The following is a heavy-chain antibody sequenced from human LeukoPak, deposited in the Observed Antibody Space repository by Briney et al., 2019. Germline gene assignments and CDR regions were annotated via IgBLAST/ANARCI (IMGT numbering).Heavy chain of an antibody. V-gene: IGHV4-61*02. J-gene: IGHJ6*03. CDR1: GGSISSGSYY. Sequence: SQTLSLTCTVSGGSISSGSYYWSWIRQPAGKVLEWIGRIYTSGSTNYNPSLKSRVTISVDTSKNQFSLKLSSVTAADTAVYYCARDPPPYYYYYMDVWGKGTTVTVSS. CDR3: ARDPPPYYYYYMDV. CDR2: IYTSGST.